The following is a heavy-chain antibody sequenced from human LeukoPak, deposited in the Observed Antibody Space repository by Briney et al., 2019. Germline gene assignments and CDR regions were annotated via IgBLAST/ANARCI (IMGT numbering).Heavy chain of an antibody. Sequence: GGSLRLSCAASGFTFSSYWMHWVRQAPGKGLVWVSRIHSDGGSTSYADSVRGRFTISRDDAKSTLYLQMNSLRAEDTAVYYCARSGWPYYFDYWGQGTLVTVSS. J-gene: IGHJ4*02. CDR3: ARSGWPYYFDY. D-gene: IGHD3-22*01. V-gene: IGHV3-74*01. CDR1: GFTFSSYW. CDR2: IHSDGGST.